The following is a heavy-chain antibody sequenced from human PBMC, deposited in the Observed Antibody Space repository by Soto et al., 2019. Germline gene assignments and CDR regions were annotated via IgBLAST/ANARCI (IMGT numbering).Heavy chain of an antibody. CDR3: AKDGGYSYGPYDY. V-gene: IGHV3-15*07. CDR2: IKSKTDGGTT. Sequence: PGGSLRLSCAASGFTFSNAWMNWVRQAPGKGLEWVGRIKSKTDGGTTDYAAPVKGRFTISRDDSKNTLYLQMNSLKTEDTAVYYCAKDGGYSYGPYDYWGQGTLVTVSS. CDR1: GFTFSNAW. D-gene: IGHD5-18*01. J-gene: IGHJ4*02.